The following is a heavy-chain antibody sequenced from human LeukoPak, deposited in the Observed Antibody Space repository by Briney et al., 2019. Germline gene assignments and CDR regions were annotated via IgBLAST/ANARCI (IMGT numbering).Heavy chain of an antibody. CDR3: ARDIFQMEGPPSDVFDI. CDR1: GYTFTSYG. CDR2: ISAYNGNT. J-gene: IGHJ3*02. Sequence: ASVKVSCKAPGYTFTSYGISWVRQAPGQGLEWMGWISAYNGNTNYAQKLQGRVTMTTDTSTSTAYMELRSLRSDDTAVYYCARDIFQMEGPPSDVFDIGAKGKMVTV. V-gene: IGHV1-18*01. D-gene: IGHD3-3*02.